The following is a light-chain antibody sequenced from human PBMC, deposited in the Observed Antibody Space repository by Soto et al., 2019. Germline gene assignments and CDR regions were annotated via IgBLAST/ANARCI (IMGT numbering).Light chain of an antibody. Sequence: DVQMTQSPLFLSASVGDRVAITCRASQPIGDYLNWYQHKPGEAPKLLIRAAVLLQLGVPSRFSGSASGTEFTLTISSLEAADYAVYFCHQTYNTPLYTFGQGTHLEI. CDR1: QPIGDY. CDR2: AAV. CDR3: HQTYNTPLYT. J-gene: IGKJ2*01. V-gene: IGKV1-39*01.